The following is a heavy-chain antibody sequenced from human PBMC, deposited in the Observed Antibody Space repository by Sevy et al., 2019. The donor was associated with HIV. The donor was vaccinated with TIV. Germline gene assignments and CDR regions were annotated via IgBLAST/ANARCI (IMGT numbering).Heavy chain of an antibody. CDR1: RYTLTKLS. D-gene: IGHD2-8*01. J-gene: IGHJ5*02. CDR2: FDPEDGET. Sequence: ASVKVSCKVSRYTLTKLSMHWVRQAPGKGLEWMGGFDPEDGETIYAQKFQGRVTMTEDTSTDTAYMELNSLRAEDTAVYYCTRNGGAFDNGFDPWGQGTLVTVSS. CDR3: TRNGGAFDNGFDP. V-gene: IGHV1-24*01.